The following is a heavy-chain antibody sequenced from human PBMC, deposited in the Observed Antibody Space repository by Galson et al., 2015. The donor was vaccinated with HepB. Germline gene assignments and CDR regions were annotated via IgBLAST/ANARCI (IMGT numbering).Heavy chain of an antibody. CDR3: ARGGGASADEEYFQH. CDR1: GGTFSSYA. Sequence: SVKVSCKASGGTFSSYAISWVRQAPGQGLEWMGGIIPIFGTANYAQKLQGRVTMATDTSTSTAYMELRSLRSDDTAVYYCARGGGASADEEYFQHWGQGTLVTVSS. V-gene: IGHV1-69*05. D-gene: IGHD3-16*01. J-gene: IGHJ1*01. CDR2: IIPIFGTA.